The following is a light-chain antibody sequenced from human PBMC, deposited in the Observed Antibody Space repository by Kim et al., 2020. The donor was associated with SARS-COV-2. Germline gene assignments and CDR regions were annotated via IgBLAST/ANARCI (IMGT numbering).Light chain of an antibody. Sequence: LPPGKRPTLCCRSSQSVSSCYLAWYQQKPGQAPRLLIYGASGRATGIPYRFSGSGSGTDFTLTISRLEPEDFEEYYCQQYCSSPYSFGQGTKLEI. J-gene: IGKJ2*03. CDR3: QQYCSSPYS. V-gene: IGKV3-20*01. CDR1: QSVSSCY. CDR2: GAS.